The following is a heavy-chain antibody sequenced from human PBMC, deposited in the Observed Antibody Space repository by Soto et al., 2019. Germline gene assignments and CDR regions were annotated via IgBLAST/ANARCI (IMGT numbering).Heavy chain of an antibody. CDR1: ADSSTISNSY. CDR3: ARHRIEVVWRGFDF. CDR2: SSYNGGT. D-gene: IGHD1-1*01. J-gene: IGHJ4*02. V-gene: IGHV4-39*01. Sequence: SETLSLTCTVSADSSTISNSYWGWLRQPPGKGLQWIGSSSYNGGTFYNPSLKGRVAIPVDTSKKQSPLQVTSVTAADTAVYYCARHRIEVVWRGFDFWGQGSPVTVSS.